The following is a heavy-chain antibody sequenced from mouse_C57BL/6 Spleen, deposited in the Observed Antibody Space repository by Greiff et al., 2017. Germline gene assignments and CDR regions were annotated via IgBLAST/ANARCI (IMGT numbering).Heavy chain of an antibody. D-gene: IGHD2-2*01. CDR2: ISSGGDYI. CDR3: TRDTDGYVFAY. CDR1: GFTFSSYA. J-gene: IGHJ3*01. V-gene: IGHV5-9-1*02. Sequence: EVHLVESGEGLVKPGGSLKLSCAASGFTFSSYAMSWVRQTPEKRLEWVAYISSGGDYIYYADTVKGRFTISRDNARNTLYLQMSSLKSEDTAMYYCTRDTDGYVFAYWGQGTLVTVSA.